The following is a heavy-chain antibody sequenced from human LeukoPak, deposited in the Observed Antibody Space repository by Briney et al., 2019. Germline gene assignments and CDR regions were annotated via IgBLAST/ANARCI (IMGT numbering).Heavy chain of an antibody. Sequence: GGSLRLSCAASGFTFSSYSMNWVRQAPGKGLEWVSYIGSSDSTTDYADSVKGRFTTSRDNAKNSLYLQMNSLRDEDTAVYYCARDSAWAFDYWGQGTLVTVSS. D-gene: IGHD1-26*01. CDR2: IGSSDSTT. J-gene: IGHJ4*02. CDR1: GFTFSSYS. V-gene: IGHV3-48*02. CDR3: ARDSAWAFDY.